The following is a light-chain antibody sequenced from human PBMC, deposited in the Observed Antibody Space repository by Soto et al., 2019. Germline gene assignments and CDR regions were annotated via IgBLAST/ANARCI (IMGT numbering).Light chain of an antibody. CDR1: SSDVGSYNL. CDR3: CPYAGSSPLGV. Sequence: QSALTQPASVSGSPGQSITISCTGTSSDVGSYNLVSWYQQHPGKAPKLMIYEGSKRPSGVSNRFSGSKSGNTASLPISGLKAEDEADYYCCPYAGSSPLGVSGGGPSSPS. J-gene: IGLJ2*01. CDR2: EGS. V-gene: IGLV2-23*01.